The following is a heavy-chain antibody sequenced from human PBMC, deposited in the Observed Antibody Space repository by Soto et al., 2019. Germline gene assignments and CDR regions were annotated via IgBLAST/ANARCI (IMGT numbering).Heavy chain of an antibody. CDR2: ISGRGTST. D-gene: IGHD3-22*01. J-gene: IGHJ4*02. Sequence: PGGSLRLSCAASGFTFSSYGMSWVRQAPGKGLEWVSAISGRGTSTYYADSVKGRFTISRDNSKNTLYLQMSSLRAEDTAVYSCAKDLNQGVVVITPFDYWGQGTLVTVSS. CDR3: AKDLNQGVVVITPFDY. V-gene: IGHV3-23*01. CDR1: GFTFSSYG.